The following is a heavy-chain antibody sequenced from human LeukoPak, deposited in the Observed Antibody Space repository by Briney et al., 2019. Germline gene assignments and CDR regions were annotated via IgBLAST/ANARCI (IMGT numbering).Heavy chain of an antibody. CDR3: AKDIQSGSYLGAFDI. D-gene: IGHD1-26*01. CDR1: GFTFDDYA. J-gene: IGHJ3*02. Sequence: PGRSLRLSCAASGFTFDDYAMHWGRQAPGKGVEWVSGISWNSGSIGYSDSVKGRFTISRDNAKNSLYLQMNSLRAEDMALYYCAKDIQSGSYLGAFDIWGQGTMVTVSS. V-gene: IGHV3-9*03. CDR2: ISWNSGSI.